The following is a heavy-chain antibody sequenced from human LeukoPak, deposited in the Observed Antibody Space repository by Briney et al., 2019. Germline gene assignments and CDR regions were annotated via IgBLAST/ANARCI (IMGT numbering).Heavy chain of an antibody. Sequence: GRSLRLSCAASGFTFSGYGMHWVRQAPGKELEWVAFIRYDGTNKYYADSVKGRFTISRDNSKNTLYLQMNSLRAEDTALYYCAKGYSSSWSYPLDAFDIWGQGTMVTVSS. J-gene: IGHJ3*02. CDR3: AKGYSSSWSYPLDAFDI. D-gene: IGHD6-13*01. V-gene: IGHV3-30*02. CDR2: IRYDGTNK. CDR1: GFTFSGYG.